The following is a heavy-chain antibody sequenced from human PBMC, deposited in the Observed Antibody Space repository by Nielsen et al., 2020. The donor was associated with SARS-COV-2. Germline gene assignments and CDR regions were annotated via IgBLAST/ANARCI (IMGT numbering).Heavy chain of an antibody. CDR1: GFTFSSYG. CDR2: ISYDGSNK. Sequence: GGSLRLSCAASGFTFSSYGMHWVRQAPGKGLEWVAVISYDGSNKYYADSVKGRLTISRDNSKNTLYLQMNSLRAEDTAVYYCAKKGYSYGTFDYWGQGTLVTVSS. D-gene: IGHD5-18*01. CDR3: AKKGYSYGTFDY. J-gene: IGHJ4*02. V-gene: IGHV3-30*18.